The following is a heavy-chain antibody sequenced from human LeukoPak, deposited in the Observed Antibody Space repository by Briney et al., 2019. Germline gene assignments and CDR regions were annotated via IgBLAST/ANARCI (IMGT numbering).Heavy chain of an antibody. Sequence: SETLSLTCAVSGGSISSSAYYWGWIRQPPGKGLEWIGSIYYSGSTYSNPSLKSRVTISVDTSKNQFSLKLSSVTAADTAVYYCARPYGSGSYFDYWGQGTLVTVSS. J-gene: IGHJ4*02. V-gene: IGHV4-39*01. CDR2: IYYSGST. CDR3: ARPYGSGSYFDY. D-gene: IGHD3-10*01. CDR1: GGSISSSAYY.